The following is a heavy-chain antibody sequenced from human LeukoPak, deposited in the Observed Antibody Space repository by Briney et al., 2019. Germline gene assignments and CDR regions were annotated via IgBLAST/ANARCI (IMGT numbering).Heavy chain of an antibody. D-gene: IGHD6-19*01. CDR1: GGSIGSYY. CDR3: ARDGVAGGFDY. CDR2: IHYSGST. J-gene: IGHJ4*02. V-gene: IGHV4-59*01. Sequence: PETLSLTCTVSGGSIGSYYWNWIRQPPGKGLEWIGYIHYSGSTNHNASLKSRVTISVDTSKNQFSLKLSSVTAADTAVYYCARDGVAGGFDYWGQGTLVTVSS.